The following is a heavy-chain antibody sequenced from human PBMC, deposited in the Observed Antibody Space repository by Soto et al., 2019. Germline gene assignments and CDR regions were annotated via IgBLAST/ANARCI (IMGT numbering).Heavy chain of an antibody. CDR1: GFTFSNAW. J-gene: IGHJ4*01. Sequence: GGSLRLSCAASGFTFSNAWINWVRQAPGKGLEWVGRIKSKTDGGTTDFAAPVKGRFAISRDDSKNMVYLQMNSLKTEDTGIFCCTADAFSTMMVLCFDDWGDGILLTVSS. CDR2: IKSKTDGGTT. V-gene: IGHV3-15*07. D-gene: IGHD2-2*01. CDR3: TADAFSTMMVLCFDD.